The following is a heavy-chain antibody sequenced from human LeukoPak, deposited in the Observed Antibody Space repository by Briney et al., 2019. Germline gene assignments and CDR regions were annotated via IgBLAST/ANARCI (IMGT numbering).Heavy chain of an antibody. Sequence: SETLSLTCTVSGGSISSYYWSWIRQPAGKGLEWIGRIYTSGSTNYNPSLKSRVTMSVGTSKNQFSLKLSSVTAADTAVYYCARDQYYYDSSGKYYMDVWGKGTTVTISS. CDR1: GGSISSYY. J-gene: IGHJ6*03. D-gene: IGHD3-22*01. CDR3: ARDQYYYDSSGKYYMDV. CDR2: IYTSGST. V-gene: IGHV4-4*07.